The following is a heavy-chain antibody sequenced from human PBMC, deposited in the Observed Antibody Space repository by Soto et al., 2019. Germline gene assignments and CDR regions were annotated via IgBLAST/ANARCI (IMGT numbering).Heavy chain of an antibody. Sequence: SETLSLTCTVSGGSISSGNYYWSWVRQHPGKGLEWIGHMGDSGSTYYNPSLKGRVTILVDTSKNQLSLKLSSMTASDTAVYYCATAGRTNYFDYWGQGTLVTVSS. D-gene: IGHD1-1*01. CDR2: MGDSGST. J-gene: IGHJ4*02. V-gene: IGHV4-31*03. CDR3: ATAGRTNYFDY. CDR1: GGSISSGNYY.